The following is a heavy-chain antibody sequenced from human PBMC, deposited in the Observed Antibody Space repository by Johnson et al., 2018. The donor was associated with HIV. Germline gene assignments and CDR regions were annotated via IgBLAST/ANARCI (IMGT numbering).Heavy chain of an antibody. J-gene: IGHJ3*02. V-gene: IGHV3-23*04. D-gene: IGHD6-19*01. CDR1: GFTFDSYA. Sequence: VHLVESGGGLVQPGGSLRLSCETSGFTFDSYAMSWVRQAPGKGLEWVAAISGSGDSTYYADSVKGRFTISRDNSKNTFFLQMNSLRAEDTALYYCAKEQWVAVALWVYAFDMWGQGTMVTVSS. CDR3: AKEQWVAVALWVYAFDM. CDR2: ISGSGDST.